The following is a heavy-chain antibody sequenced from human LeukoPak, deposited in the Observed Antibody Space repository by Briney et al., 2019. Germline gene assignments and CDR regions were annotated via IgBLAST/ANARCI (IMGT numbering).Heavy chain of an antibody. Sequence: GGCLRLSCSASGFAFSRFAMTWVRHLPGTRLEWFSTISGNGHQTYYGDCARGRFSVSRDNSKNILYLQMDSLRADDSALYYCAKDANYYDSSGFFIPFDYWGQGTLVTVSS. CDR3: AKDANYYDSSGFFIPFDY. D-gene: IGHD3-22*01. CDR1: GFAFSRFA. V-gene: IGHV3-23*01. J-gene: IGHJ4*02. CDR2: ISGNGHQT.